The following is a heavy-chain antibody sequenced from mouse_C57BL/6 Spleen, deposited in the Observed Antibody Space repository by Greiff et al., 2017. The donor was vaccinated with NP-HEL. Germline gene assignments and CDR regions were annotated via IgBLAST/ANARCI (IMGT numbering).Heavy chain of an antibody. D-gene: IGHD1-1*01. CDR1: GFNFKDYY. J-gene: IGHJ2*01. V-gene: IGHV14-1*01. CDR3: TTLLLPTDFDY. CDR2: IDPEDGDT. Sequence: EVQLQQSGAELVRPGASVKFSCTASGFNFKDYYMHWVKQRPEQGLEWIGRIDPEDGDTEYAPKFQGKATMTADTSSNTAYLQLSSLTSEDTAVYYCTTLLLPTDFDYWGQGTTLTVSS.